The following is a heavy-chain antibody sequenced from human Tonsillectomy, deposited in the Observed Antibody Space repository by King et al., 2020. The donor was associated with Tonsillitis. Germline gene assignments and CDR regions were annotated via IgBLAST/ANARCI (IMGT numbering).Heavy chain of an antibody. J-gene: IGHJ4*02. Sequence: HVQLVESGGGVVQPGRSLRLSCAASGFTFSSYAMHWVRQAPGKGLEWVAVISYDGSNKYYADSVKGRFTISRDNSKNTLYLQMNSLGSEDTAVYYCSRDGQYWTNGVCYTEFDYWGQGTLVTVSS. D-gene: IGHD2-8*01. CDR3: SRDGQYWTNGVCYTEFDY. CDR1: GFTFSSYA. V-gene: IGHV3-30*04. CDR2: ISYDGSNK.